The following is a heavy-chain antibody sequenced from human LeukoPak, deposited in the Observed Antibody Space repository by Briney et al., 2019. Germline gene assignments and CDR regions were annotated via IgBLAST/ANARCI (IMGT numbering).Heavy chain of an antibody. Sequence: GRSLRLSCAASGFTFSHYAMTWVRQAPGKGLEWVSVISGSDDESYYADSVKGRFTISRDNSKNTLYLQMNSLRVEDTAIYYCVKSRTVSCYSAEEDWGQGTLVTVSS. J-gene: IGHJ4*02. V-gene: IGHV3-23*01. D-gene: IGHD2-2*01. CDR3: VKSRTVSCYSAEED. CDR1: GFTFSHYA. CDR2: ISGSDDES.